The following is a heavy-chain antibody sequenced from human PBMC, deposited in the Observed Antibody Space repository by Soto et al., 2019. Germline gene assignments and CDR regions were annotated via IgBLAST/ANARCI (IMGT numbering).Heavy chain of an antibody. CDR1: GFTVSSNY. CDR3: ARVAPTGYYYYYYMDV. CDR2: IYSGGST. J-gene: IGHJ6*03. Sequence: HPGGYLRLSCAASGFTVSSNYMSWVRQAPGKGLEWVSVIYSGGSTYYADSVKGRFTISRDNSKNTLYLQMNSLRAEDTAVYYCARVAPTGYYYYYYMDVWGKGTTVTVAS. V-gene: IGHV3-66*01.